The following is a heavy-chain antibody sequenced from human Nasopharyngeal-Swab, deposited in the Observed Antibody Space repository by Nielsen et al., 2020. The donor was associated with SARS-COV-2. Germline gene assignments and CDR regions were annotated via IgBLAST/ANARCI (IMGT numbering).Heavy chain of an antibody. D-gene: IGHD6-19*01. Sequence: RQAPGTGLEWIGYIYYSGSTYYNPSLKSRVTISVATSKNQFSLKLSSVTAADTAVYYCARVLGEQWLVNYYYYMDVRGKGTTVTVSS. J-gene: IGHJ6*03. V-gene: IGHV4-30-4*01. CDR2: IYYSGST. CDR3: ARVLGEQWLVNYYYYMDV.